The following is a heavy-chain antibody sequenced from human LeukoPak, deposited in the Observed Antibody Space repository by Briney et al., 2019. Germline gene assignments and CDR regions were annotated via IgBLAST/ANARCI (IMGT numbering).Heavy chain of an antibody. CDR3: AKSIAAAGTTAHDY. CDR1: GFTFDDYA. J-gene: IGHJ4*02. D-gene: IGHD6-13*01. Sequence: GKSLRLSCAASGFTFDDYAMHWVRQAPGKGLEWVSGISWNSGTIGYADSVKGRFTISRDNAKNSLYLEMNSLRAEDTALYYCAKSIAAAGTTAHDYWGQGTLVTVSS. CDR2: ISWNSGTI. V-gene: IGHV3-9*01.